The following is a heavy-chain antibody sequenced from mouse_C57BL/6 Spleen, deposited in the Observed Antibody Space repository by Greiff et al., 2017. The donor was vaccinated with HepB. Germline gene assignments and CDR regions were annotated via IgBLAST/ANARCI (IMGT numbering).Heavy chain of an antibody. CDR1: GFTFSDYY. J-gene: IGHJ3*01. D-gene: IGHD2-13*01. Sequence: EVKLVESGGGLVQPGGSLKLSCAASGFTFSDYYMYWVRQTPEKRLEWVAYISNGGGSTYYPDTVKGRFTISRDNAKNTLYLQMSRLKSEDTAMYYCARKTTGFFAYWGQGTLVTGSA. V-gene: IGHV5-12*01. CDR2: ISNGGGST. CDR3: ARKTTGFFAY.